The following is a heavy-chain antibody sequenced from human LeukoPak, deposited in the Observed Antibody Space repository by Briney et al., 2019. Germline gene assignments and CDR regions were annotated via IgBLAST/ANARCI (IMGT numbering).Heavy chain of an antibody. J-gene: IGHJ4*02. V-gene: IGHV1-2*06. CDR1: GYTFTSYG. CDR2: INPNSGGT. CDR3: ASSRYDFWSGYYTGFDY. Sequence: GASVKVSCKASGYTFTSYGISWVRQAPGQGLGWMGRINPNSGGTNYAQKFQGRVTMTRDTSTSTVYMELSSLRSEDTAVYYCASSRYDFWSGYYTGFDYWGQGTLDTVSS. D-gene: IGHD3-3*01.